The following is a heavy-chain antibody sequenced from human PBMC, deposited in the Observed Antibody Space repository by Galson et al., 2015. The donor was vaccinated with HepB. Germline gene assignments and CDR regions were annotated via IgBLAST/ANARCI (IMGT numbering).Heavy chain of an antibody. CDR2: IKQDGSEK. Sequence: LRLSGAASGFAFSSYWMSWVRQAPGKGLEWVANIKQDGSEKYYVDSVKGRFTISRDNAKNSLYLQMNSLRAEDTAVYYCARDSYSNYDSYHNFDYWGQGTLVTVSS. V-gene: IGHV3-7*01. CDR1: GFAFSSYW. J-gene: IGHJ4*02. D-gene: IGHD4-11*01. CDR3: ARDSYSNYDSYHNFDY.